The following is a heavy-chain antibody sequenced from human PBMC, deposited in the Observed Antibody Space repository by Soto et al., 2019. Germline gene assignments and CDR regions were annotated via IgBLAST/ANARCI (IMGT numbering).Heavy chain of an antibody. D-gene: IGHD3-10*01. CDR3: ARGSTIVRGAPSWFDP. CDR1: GGTFSRYT. J-gene: IGHJ5*02. CDR2: IIPIAAIA. V-gene: IGHV1-69*02. Sequence: QVQLVQSGAEVKKPGSSVKVSCKASGGTFSRYTINWVRQAPGQGLEWMGRIIPIAAIANYTQKFQGRVTITVEKPSTTAYMELSSLRSDDTAVYYCARGSTIVRGAPSWFDPWGQGTLVTVSS.